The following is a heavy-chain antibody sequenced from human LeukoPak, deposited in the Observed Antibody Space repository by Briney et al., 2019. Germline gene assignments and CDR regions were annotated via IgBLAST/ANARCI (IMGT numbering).Heavy chain of an antibody. J-gene: IGHJ3*02. Sequence: ASVTVSCKASGYTFTSYGISWVRQAPGKGLEWMGWISGYNGNTNYAQKFQGRVTITRNTSISTAYMELSSLRSEDTAVYYCARTSAVKRPGRYCSGGSCGNLAFDIWGQGTMVTVSS. D-gene: IGHD2-15*01. V-gene: IGHV1-18*01. CDR1: GYTFTSYG. CDR3: ARTSAVKRPGRYCSGGSCGNLAFDI. CDR2: ISGYNGNT.